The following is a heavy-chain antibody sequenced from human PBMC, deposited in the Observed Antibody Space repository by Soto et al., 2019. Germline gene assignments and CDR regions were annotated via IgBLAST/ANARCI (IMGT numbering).Heavy chain of an antibody. D-gene: IGHD5-12*01. CDR2: IYYSGST. CDR3: ARLGGEYSGYDDRDY. Sequence: LSLTCTVSGGSISSYYWSWIRQPPGKGLEWIGYIYYSGSTNYNPSLKSRVTISVDTSKNQFSLKLSSVTAADTAVYYCARLGGEYSGYDDRDYWGQGTLVTVSS. J-gene: IGHJ4*02. V-gene: IGHV4-59*08. CDR1: GGSISSYY.